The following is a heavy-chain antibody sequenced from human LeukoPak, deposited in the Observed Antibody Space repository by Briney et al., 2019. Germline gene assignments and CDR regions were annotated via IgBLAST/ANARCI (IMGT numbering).Heavy chain of an antibody. D-gene: IGHD2-21*01. CDR2: INPNSGGT. Sequence: GASVKVSCKASGNTFTGYYMHWVRQAPGQGLEWMGWINPNSGGTNYAQKFQGRVTMTRDTSISTAYMELSRLRSDDTAVYYCAVNIHIVVLSDYYGMDVWGQGTTVTVSS. V-gene: IGHV1-2*02. J-gene: IGHJ6*02. CDR3: AVNIHIVVLSDYYGMDV. CDR1: GNTFTGYY.